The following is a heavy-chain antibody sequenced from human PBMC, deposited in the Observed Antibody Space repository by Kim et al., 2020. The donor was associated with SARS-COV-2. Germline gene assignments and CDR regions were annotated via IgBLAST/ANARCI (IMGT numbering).Heavy chain of an antibody. Sequence: FIFRRYAMSWVRQAPGQGLEWVSSISTGGSSIYYTDSVKGRFIISRDNAKQSLYLQMNSLRAEDSAVYYCTRDPNDFVEAPVIDSWGQGTLAT. CDR3: TRDPNDFVEAPVIDS. D-gene: IGHD1-1*01. V-gene: IGHV3-21*01. J-gene: IGHJ4*02. CDR1: FIFRRYA. CDR2: ISTGGSSI.